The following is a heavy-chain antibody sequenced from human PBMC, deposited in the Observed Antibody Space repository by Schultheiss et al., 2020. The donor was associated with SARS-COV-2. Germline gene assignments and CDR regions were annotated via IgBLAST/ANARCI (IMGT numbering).Heavy chain of an antibody. CDR1: GGTFSSYA. V-gene: IGHV1-46*01. D-gene: IGHD2-2*01. Sequence: ASVKVSCKASGGTFSSYAISWVRQAPGQGLEWMGIINPSGGSTSYAQKFQGRVTMTRDTSTSTVYMELSSLRSEDTAVYYCARGPAADGNDYWGQGTLVTVSS. CDR2: INPSGGST. CDR3: ARGPAADGNDY. J-gene: IGHJ4*02.